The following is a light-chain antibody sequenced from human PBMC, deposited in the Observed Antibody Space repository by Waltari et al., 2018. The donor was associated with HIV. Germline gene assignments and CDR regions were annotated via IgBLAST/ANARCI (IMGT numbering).Light chain of an antibody. CDR2: DVS. Sequence: DIQMTQSPSSLSASVGDRVTITCQASQDISNHLNWYQQKPGKAPKFLIYDVSNLEIGVPSRFSGSGSGKDFTFTISSLQPEDIATYYCHQYDNLPPTFGPGTKVDIK. CDR3: HQYDNLPPT. V-gene: IGKV1-33*01. J-gene: IGKJ3*01. CDR1: QDISNH.